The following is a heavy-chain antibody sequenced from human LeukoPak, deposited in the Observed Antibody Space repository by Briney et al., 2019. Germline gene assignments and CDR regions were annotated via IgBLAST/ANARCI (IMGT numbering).Heavy chain of an antibody. CDR3: ARVANGDYLGYYYYGMDV. CDR1: GFTFSNAW. D-gene: IGHD4-17*01. J-gene: IGHJ6*02. Sequence: GGSLRLSCAASGFTFSNAWMSWVRQAPGKGLEWVSSSSSSSSYKYYADSVKGRFTISRDNAKNSLYLQMNSLRAEDTAVYYCARVANGDYLGYYYYGMDVWGQGTTVTVSS. CDR2: SSSSSSYK. V-gene: IGHV3-21*01.